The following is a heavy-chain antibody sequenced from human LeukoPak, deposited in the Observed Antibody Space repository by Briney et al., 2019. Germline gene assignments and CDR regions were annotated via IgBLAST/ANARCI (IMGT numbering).Heavy chain of an antibody. CDR1: GFTLGDYD. CDR3: LTSSFDH. V-gene: IGHV3-9*01. CDR2: ISSNSDTI. J-gene: IGHJ4*02. Sequence: PGRSLRLSCAASGFTLGDYDIHWVRQAPGKGPEWVSSISSNSDTIAYAEPVKGRFTVSRDNTINSLYLQMDSLRVEDTALYYCLTSSFDHWGQGILVTVSS.